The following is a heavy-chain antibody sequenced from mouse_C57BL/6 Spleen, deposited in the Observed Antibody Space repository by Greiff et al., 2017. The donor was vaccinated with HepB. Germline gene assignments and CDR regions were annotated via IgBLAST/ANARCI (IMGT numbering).Heavy chain of an antibody. D-gene: IGHD5-1*01. CDR1: GYTFTSYW. J-gene: IGHJ2*01. Sequence: QVQLQQPGAELVRPGSSVKLSCKASGYTFTSYWMDWVKQRPGQGLEWIGNIYPSDSETHYNQKFKDKATLTVDKSSSTAYMQLSSLTSEDSAVYDCAREGPGVPDYFDYWGQGTTLTVSS. CDR2: IYPSDSET. V-gene: IGHV1-61*01. CDR3: AREGPGVPDYFDY.